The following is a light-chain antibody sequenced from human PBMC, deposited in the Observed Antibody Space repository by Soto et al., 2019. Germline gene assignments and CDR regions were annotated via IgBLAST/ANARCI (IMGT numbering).Light chain of an antibody. CDR3: QHYNNWLGT. Sequence: EIVLAQSPGTLSLSPGERSTLSCRASQSVTNSFLAWYQQKPGQAPRLLIYGASRRATDIPDRFSGSGSGTEFTLTISSLQSEDFAVYYCQHYNNWLGTFGGGTKVDIK. CDR2: GAS. J-gene: IGKJ4*01. V-gene: IGKV3-15*01. CDR1: QSVTNS.